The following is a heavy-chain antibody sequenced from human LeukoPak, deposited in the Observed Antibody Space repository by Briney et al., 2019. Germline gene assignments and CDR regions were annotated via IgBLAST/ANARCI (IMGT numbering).Heavy chain of an antibody. CDR2: IWSDGSNK. CDR1: GFTFSTYG. J-gene: IGHJ4*02. Sequence: PGGSLRLSCAASGFTFSTYGMYWVRQAPGKGLKWVATIWSDGSNKYYADSVKGRFTISRDTSKNTLYLQMNSLRAEDTAVYYCASVCSGTSCHFDYWGQGTLVTVSS. D-gene: IGHD2-2*01. CDR3: ASVCSGTSCHFDY. V-gene: IGHV3-33*01.